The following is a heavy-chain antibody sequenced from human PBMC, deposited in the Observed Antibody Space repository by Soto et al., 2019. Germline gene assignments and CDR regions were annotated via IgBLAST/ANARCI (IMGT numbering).Heavy chain of an antibody. V-gene: IGHV4-31*03. CDR3: ARECRDSSGYYSRGDYYYYGMDV. J-gene: IGHJ6*01. Sequence: SETLSLTCTVSGGSISSGGYYWSWIRQHPGKGLEWIEYIYYSGSTYYNPSLKSRVTISVDTSKNQFSLNLSSVTAADTAVYYCARECRDSSGYYSRGDYYYYGMDVWGQGTTVTVSS. D-gene: IGHD3-22*01. CDR1: GGSISSGGYY. CDR2: IYYSGST.